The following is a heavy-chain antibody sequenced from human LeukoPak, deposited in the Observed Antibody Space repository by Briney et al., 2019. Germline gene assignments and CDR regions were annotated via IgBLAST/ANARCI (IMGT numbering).Heavy chain of an antibody. CDR2: IKQDGGEK. CDR3: AREFGALPHGAFDI. J-gene: IGHJ3*02. D-gene: IGHD3-16*01. Sequence: GGSLRLSCAASGFAFSSHWMNWVRQAPGKGLEWVANIKQDGGEKYYVDSVKGRFTISRDNAKNSLYLQMNSLRAEDTAVYYCAREFGALPHGAFDIWGQGTMVTVSS. CDR1: GFAFSSHW. V-gene: IGHV3-7*01.